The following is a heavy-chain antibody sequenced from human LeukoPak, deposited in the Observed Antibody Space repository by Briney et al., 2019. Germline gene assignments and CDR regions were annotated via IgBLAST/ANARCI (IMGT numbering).Heavy chain of an antibody. CDR2: INHSGST. V-gene: IGHV4-34*01. Sequence: SETLSLTCAVYGGSFSGYYWTWIRQSPEKGLEWIGEINHSGSTSYNPSLKSQVTISVDTSKNQFSLKLTSATAADTAVYYCARGPLLTHRRYFDFWGQGTLVTVSS. CDR3: ARGPLLTHRRYFDF. CDR1: GGSFSGYY. D-gene: IGHD3-9*01. J-gene: IGHJ4*02.